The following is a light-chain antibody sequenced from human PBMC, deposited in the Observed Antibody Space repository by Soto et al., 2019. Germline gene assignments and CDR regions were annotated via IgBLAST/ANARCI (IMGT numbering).Light chain of an antibody. Sequence: DIVLTQSPATLSLSPGDRVTLSCRASQTVGRYLSWYQHSPGHGPRLLVYDASNRATGVPARFSGRGSETYFPLTSSSQEPEDFAVYYCQQRIHWPITFGQGTSLEIK. CDR1: QTVGRY. V-gene: IGKV3-11*01. CDR2: DAS. J-gene: IGKJ5*01. CDR3: QQRIHWPIT.